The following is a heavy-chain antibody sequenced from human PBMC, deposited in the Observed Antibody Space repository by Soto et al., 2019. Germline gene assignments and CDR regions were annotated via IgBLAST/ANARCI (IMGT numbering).Heavy chain of an antibody. CDR2: IYYSGST. CDR3: ARELEGGVFDI. J-gene: IGHJ3*02. V-gene: IGHV4-30-4*08. Sequence: PSETLSLTCTVSGGSISSGGYYWSWIRQHPGKGLEWIGYIYYSGSTYYNPSLRNRATISVDESSNHLSLRLSSVTAADTAVYYCARELEGGVFDIWGRGTLVTVSS. D-gene: IGHD2-8*02. CDR1: GGSISSGGYY.